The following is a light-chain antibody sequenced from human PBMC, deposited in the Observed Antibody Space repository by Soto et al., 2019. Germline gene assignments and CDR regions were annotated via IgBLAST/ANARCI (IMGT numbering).Light chain of an antibody. V-gene: IGKV3-20*01. Sequence: EIDIKQSPASRALYAGKSPTLSCRASRSVSSYLAWYQQKPGQAPRLLIYGASSRATGIPDRFSGSGSGTDFTLTISGLEPEDSAAYYCERLGATLGQGTKVDIK. CDR3: ERLGAT. J-gene: IGKJ1*01. CDR1: RSVSSY. CDR2: GAS.